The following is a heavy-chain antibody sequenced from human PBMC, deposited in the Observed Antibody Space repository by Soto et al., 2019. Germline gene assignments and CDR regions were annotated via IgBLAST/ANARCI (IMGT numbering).Heavy chain of an antibody. V-gene: IGHV1-46*03. J-gene: IGHJ4*02. CDR3: ARADYGDYDFDY. CDR1: GYTFTSYY. D-gene: IGHD4-17*01. CDR2: INPSGGST. Sequence: ASVKVSCKASGYTFTSYYMHWVRQAPGQGLEWMGIINPSGGSTSYAQKFQGRVAMTRDTSTSTVYMELSSLRSEDTAVYYCARADYGDYDFDYWGQGTLVNVSS.